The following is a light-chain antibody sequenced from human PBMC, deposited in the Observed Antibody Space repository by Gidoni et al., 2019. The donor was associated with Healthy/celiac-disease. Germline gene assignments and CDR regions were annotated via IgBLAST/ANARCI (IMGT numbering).Light chain of an antibody. V-gene: IGKV3-15*01. Sequence: EIVTTQSPATLSVSPGERATLSCRASQSVSSNLAWYQQKPGQAPRLLIYGASTRATGIPARFSGSGSGTLFTLTISSLQSEDFAVYYCQQYNNWPWTFGQGTKVEIK. J-gene: IGKJ1*01. CDR2: GAS. CDR3: QQYNNWPWT. CDR1: QSVSSN.